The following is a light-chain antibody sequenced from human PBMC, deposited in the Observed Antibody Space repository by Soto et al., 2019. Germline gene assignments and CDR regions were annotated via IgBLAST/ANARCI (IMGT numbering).Light chain of an antibody. J-gene: IGKJ1*01. CDR2: GAS. Sequence: EIVLTQSPGTLSLSPGERATLSCRASQSVSSSYLAWYQQKPGQAPRLLIYGASSRATGIPDRFSGSGSGTDFTLTISSLEPEDFAVYYCQQRRYWPVTXGQGTKV. CDR1: QSVSSSY. CDR3: QQRRYWPVT. V-gene: IGKV3D-20*02.